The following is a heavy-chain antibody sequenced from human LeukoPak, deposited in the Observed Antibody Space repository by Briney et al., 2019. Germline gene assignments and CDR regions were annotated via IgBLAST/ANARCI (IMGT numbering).Heavy chain of an antibody. CDR1: GFTFSSYG. J-gene: IGHJ4*02. CDR2: IRYDGSNK. V-gene: IGHV3-30*02. Sequence: PGRSLRLSCAASGFTFSSYGMHWVRQAPGKGLEWVAFIRYDGSNKYYADSVKGRFTISRDNSKNTLYLQMNSLRAEDTAVYYCAKDGASGWFGEGYFDYWGQGTLVTVSS. D-gene: IGHD3-10*01. CDR3: AKDGASGWFGEGYFDY.